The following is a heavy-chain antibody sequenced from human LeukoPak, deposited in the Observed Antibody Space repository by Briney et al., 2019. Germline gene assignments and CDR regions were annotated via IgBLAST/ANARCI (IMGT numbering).Heavy chain of an antibody. J-gene: IGHJ4*02. D-gene: IGHD3-22*01. CDR2: IGTAGDT. CDR3: ARDRGYGYFDY. V-gene: IGHV3-13*01. Sequence: GGSLRLSCAASGFTFSSYDMHWVRQATGKGLEWVSAIGTAGDTYYPGPVKGRFTISRENAKNSLYLQMNSLRAEDTAVYYCARDRGYGYFDYWGQGTLVPVSS. CDR1: GFTFSSYD.